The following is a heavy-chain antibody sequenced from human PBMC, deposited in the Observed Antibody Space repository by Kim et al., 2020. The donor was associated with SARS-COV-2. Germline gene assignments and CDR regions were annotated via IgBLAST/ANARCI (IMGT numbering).Heavy chain of an antibody. CDR1: GFIFSTYG. D-gene: IGHD1-1*01. CDR2: ISYDGSNK. Sequence: GGSLRLSCAASGFIFSTYGMHWVRQAPGKGLEWVAVISYDGSNKQYADSVKGRFTISRDNSKNTVYLQMNSLRDEDTAVFYCAKGRGGIVDYWGQGTLVT. CDR3: AKGRGGIVDY. J-gene: IGHJ4*02. V-gene: IGHV3-30*18.